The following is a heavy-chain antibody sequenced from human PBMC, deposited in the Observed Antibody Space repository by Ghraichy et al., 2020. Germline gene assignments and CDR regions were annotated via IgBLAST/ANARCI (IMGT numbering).Heavy chain of an antibody. D-gene: IGHD4-17*01. CDR2: IYYSGST. J-gene: IGHJ4*02. CDR1: GGSISSYY. V-gene: IGHV4-59*01. Sequence: SETLSLTCTVSGGSISSYYWSWIRQPPGKGLEWIGYIYYSGSTNYNPSLKSRVTISVDTSKNQFSLKLSSVTAADTAVYYCARRMTTVFLDYFDYWGQGTLVTVSS. CDR3: ARRMTTVFLDYFDY.